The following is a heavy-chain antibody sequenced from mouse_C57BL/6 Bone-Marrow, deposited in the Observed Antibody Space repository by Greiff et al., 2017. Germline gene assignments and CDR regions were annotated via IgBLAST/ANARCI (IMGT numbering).Heavy chain of an antibody. CDR3: ARGLYYAMDY. J-gene: IGHJ4*01. V-gene: IGHV5-17*01. CDR1: GFTFSDYG. Sequence: EVHLVESGGGLVKPGGSLKLSCAASGFTFSDYGMHWVRQAPEKGLEWVAYISSGSSTIYYADTVKGRFTISRDNAKNTLFLQMTSLRSEDTAMYYCARGLYYAMDYWGQGTSVTVSS. CDR2: ISSGSSTI.